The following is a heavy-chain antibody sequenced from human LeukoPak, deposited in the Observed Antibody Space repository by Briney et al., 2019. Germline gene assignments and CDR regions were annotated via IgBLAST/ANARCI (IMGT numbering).Heavy chain of an antibody. CDR1: GYMFTNYA. CDR3: ARIQYYYGSGSFPY. V-gene: IGHV7-4-1*02. J-gene: IGHJ4*02. CDR2: INANTGNP. D-gene: IGHD3-10*01. Sequence: GASVKVSCKASGYMFTNYAMNWVRQAPGQGLEWMGWINANTGNPTYAQGFTGRFVFSLDISVSTAYLQISSLKAEDTAVYYCARIQYYYGSGSFPYWGQGTLVTVSS.